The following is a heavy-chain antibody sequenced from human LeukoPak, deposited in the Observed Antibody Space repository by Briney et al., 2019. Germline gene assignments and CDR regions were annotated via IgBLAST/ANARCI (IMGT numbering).Heavy chain of an antibody. V-gene: IGHV4-59*08. J-gene: IGHJ4*02. D-gene: IGHD2-2*01. CDR1: GFNFNSYS. Sequence: GSLRLSCAASGFNFNSYSMNWVRQPPGKGLEWIGYIYYSGSTYYNPSLKSRVTISVDTSKNQFSLRLSSVTAADTAVYYCARRDCSSASCQIDYWGQGTLVTVSS. CDR3: ARRDCSSASCQIDY. CDR2: IYYSGST.